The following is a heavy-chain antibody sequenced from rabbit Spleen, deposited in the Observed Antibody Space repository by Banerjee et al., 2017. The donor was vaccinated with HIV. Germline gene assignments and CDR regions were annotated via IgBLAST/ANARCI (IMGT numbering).Heavy chain of an antibody. CDR2: INTATGKP. V-gene: IGHV1S45*01. J-gene: IGHJ3*01. CDR3: ARDLAGAIGWNFYL. CDR1: GFSFSGRDV. Sequence: QEELEESGGGLVKPEGYLTLTCKASGFSFSGRDVMCWVRQAPGKGLEWIACINTATGKPVYATWAKGRFTISTTSSTTVTLQMTSLTAADTATYFCARDLAGAIGWNFYLWGQGTLVTVS. D-gene: IGHD4-1*01.